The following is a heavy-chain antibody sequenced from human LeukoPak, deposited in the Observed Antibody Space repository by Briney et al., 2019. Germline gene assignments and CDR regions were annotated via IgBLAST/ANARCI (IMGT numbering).Heavy chain of an antibody. CDR1: GGSISSSSYY. D-gene: IGHD3-16*01. CDR3: ARDLGRAAGAFDI. J-gene: IGHJ3*02. V-gene: IGHV4-39*07. Sequence: SETLSLTCTVSGGSISSSSYYWGWIRQPPGKGLEWIGSIYYSGSTYYNPSLKSRVTISVDTSKNQFSLKLSSVTAADTAVYYCARDLGRAAGAFDIWGQGTMVTVSS. CDR2: IYYSGST.